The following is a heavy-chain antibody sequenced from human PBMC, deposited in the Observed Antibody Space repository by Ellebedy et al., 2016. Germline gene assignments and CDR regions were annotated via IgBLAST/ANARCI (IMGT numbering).Heavy chain of an antibody. J-gene: IGHJ4*02. CDR1: GLNFNTFF. D-gene: IGHD4-17*01. Sequence: AGSLRLSXTASGLNFNTFFMSWVRQAPGKGLEWFSTISAGSDTTRLADSVKGRFTISRDTSKNSVYLRMNNLRVEDTAVYYCRQGHYADLWGQGTLVTVSS. CDR2: ISAGSDTT. CDR3: RQGHYADL. V-gene: IGHV3-23*01.